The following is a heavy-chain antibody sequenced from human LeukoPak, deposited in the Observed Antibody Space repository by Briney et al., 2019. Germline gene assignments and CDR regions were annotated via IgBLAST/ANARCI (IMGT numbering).Heavy chain of an antibody. D-gene: IGHD3-22*01. V-gene: IGHV3-23*01. J-gene: IGHJ4*02. Sequence: GGSLRLTCAVSGISLSNYGMSWVRQAPGKGLEWVAGISGSGGGTNYADSVKGRFTISRDNPKNTLYLQMNRLRAEDTAVYFCAKRGVVIRVILVGFHKEAYYFDSWGQGALVTVSS. CDR1: GISLSNYG. CDR2: ISGSGGGT. CDR3: AKRGVVIRVILVGFHKEAYYFDS.